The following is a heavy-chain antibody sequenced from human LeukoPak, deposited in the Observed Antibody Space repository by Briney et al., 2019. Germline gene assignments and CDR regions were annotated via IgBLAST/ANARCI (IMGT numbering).Heavy chain of an antibody. D-gene: IGHD2-21*02. V-gene: IGHV3-11*05. CDR1: GFTFSDYY. Sequence: GRSLRLSCAASGFTFSDYYMSWVRQAPGKGREWVSYISSSSYTNYADSVKGRFTLSRDNAKNSLYLQMNSLRAEDTAVYYCARDLSAVTALDYWGQGTLVTVSS. J-gene: IGHJ4*02. CDR2: ISSSSYT. CDR3: ARDLSAVTALDY.